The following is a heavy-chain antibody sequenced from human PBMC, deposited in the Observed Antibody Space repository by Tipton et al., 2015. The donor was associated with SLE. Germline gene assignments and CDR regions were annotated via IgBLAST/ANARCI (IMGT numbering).Heavy chain of an antibody. D-gene: IGHD3-10*01. J-gene: IGHJ4*01. CDR3: ARGAKERITLVRVRPYYFDY. CDR1: GGSISGYS. V-gene: IGHV4-34*01. CDR2: TNPSGNT. Sequence: TLSLTCTVSGGSISGYSWSWIRQPPGKGLEWIGQTNPSGNTNYNPSLKSRVTISVDTSNNQLSLKLTSVTAADTAVYYCARGAKERITLVRVRPYYFDYWGQRSLVTVSS.